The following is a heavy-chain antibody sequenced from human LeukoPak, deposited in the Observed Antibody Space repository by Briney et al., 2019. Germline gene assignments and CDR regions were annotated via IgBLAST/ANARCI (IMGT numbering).Heavy chain of an antibody. J-gene: IGHJ4*02. V-gene: IGHV4-34*01. Sequence: SETLSLTCAVYGGSFSGYYWSWIRQPPGKGLEWIGEIYHSGSTNYNPPLKSRVTISVDKSKNQFSLKLSSVTAADTAVYYCARDLSSGSPDYWGQGTLVTVSS. CDR2: IYHSGST. CDR3: ARDLSSGSPDY. D-gene: IGHD1-26*01. CDR1: GGSFSGYY.